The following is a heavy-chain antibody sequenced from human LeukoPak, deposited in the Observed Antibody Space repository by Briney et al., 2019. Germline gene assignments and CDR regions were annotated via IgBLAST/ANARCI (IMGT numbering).Heavy chain of an antibody. Sequence: GASVKVSCKASGYTFTGYYMHWVRQAPGQGLEWMGITNPSGGSTSYAQKFQGRVTMTRDTSTSTVYMELSSLRSEDTAVYYCARAAVAALPQGYWGQGTLVTVSS. CDR3: ARAAVAALPQGY. CDR1: GYTFTGYY. V-gene: IGHV1-46*01. D-gene: IGHD6-19*01. J-gene: IGHJ4*02. CDR2: TNPSGGST.